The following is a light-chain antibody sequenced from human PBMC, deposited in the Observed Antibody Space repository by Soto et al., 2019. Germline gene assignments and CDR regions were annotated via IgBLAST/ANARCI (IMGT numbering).Light chain of an antibody. CDR2: STS. V-gene: IGLV7-43*01. CDR3: LLYYGGARV. J-gene: IGLJ2*01. CDR1: TGAVTSGHY. Sequence: QTVVTQEPSLTVSPGGTVTLTCASSTGAVTSGHYPNWFQQKPGQAPRALIYSTSNKYSWTPARFSGSLLGGKAALTLSGVQPEDEAEYYCLLYYGGARVFGGGTQLTVL.